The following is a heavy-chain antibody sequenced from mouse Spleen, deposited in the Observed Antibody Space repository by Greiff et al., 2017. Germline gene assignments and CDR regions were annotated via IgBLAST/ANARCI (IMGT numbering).Heavy chain of an antibody. V-gene: IGHV1-5*01. CDR1: GYTFTSYW. J-gene: IGHJ3*01. CDR2: IYPGNSDT. Sequence: VQLQQSGTVLARPGASVKMSCKTSGYTFTSYWMHWVKQRPGQGLEWIGAIYPGNSDTSYNQKFKGKAKLTAVTSASTAYMELSSLTNEDSAVYYCARTRLGEAWFAYWGQGTLVTVSA. D-gene: IGHD4-1*01. CDR3: ARTRLGEAWFAY.